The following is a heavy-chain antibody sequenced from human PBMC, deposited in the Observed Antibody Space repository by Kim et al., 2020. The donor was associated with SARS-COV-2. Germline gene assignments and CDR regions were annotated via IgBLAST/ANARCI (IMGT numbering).Heavy chain of an antibody. J-gene: IGHJ6*02. CDR2: IGTAGDT. CDR3: ARSRGHYYASGSFYYYYGMDV. CDR1: GFTFSSYD. D-gene: IGHD3-10*01. Sequence: GGSLRLSCAASGFTFSSYDMHWVRQATGKGLEWVSAIGTAGDTYYPGSVKGRFTISRENAKNSLYLQMNSLRAGDTAVYYCARSRGHYYASGSFYYYYGMDVWCQGTTVTVSS. V-gene: IGHV3-13*01.